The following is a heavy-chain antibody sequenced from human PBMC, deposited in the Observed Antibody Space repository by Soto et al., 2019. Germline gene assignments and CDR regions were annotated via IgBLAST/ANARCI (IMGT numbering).Heavy chain of an antibody. V-gene: IGHV3-30*04. CDR2: ISRDGSNK. CDR1: GFTFSRYA. J-gene: IGHJ4*02. CDR3: ARSRNSAVADSFDF. Sequence: QVQVVESGGGVVQPGRSLRLSCAASGFTFSRYAIHWVRQAPGKGLEWVAVISRDGSNKYYVDSVKGRFTISRDNSKNTLYLQMNSLRDEDTGVYYCARSRNSAVADSFDFWGQGTLVTVSS. D-gene: IGHD3-10*01.